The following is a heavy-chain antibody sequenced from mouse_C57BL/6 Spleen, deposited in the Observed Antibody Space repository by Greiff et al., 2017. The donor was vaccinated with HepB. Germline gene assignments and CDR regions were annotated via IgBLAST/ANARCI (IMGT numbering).Heavy chain of an antibody. CDR3: ARYGAGFDY. CDR2: IRNKANGYTT. V-gene: IGHV7-3*01. J-gene: IGHJ2*01. D-gene: IGHD3-3*01. CDR1: GFTFTDYY. Sequence: EVHLVESGGGLVQPGGSLSLSCAASGFTFTDYYMSWVRQPPGKALEWLGFIRNKANGYTTEYSASVKGRFTISRANSQSILYLQMNALRAEDSATYYCARYGAGFDYWGQGTTLTVSS.